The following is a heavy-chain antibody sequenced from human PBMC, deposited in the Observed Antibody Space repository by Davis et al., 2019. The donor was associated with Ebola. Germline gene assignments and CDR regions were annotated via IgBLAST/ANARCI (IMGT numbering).Heavy chain of an antibody. Sequence: PGGSLRLSCAASGFSLRSCAMSWVRQAPGNGLEWVPGIDSDSGTHYAHSVKGRFTISRDDSKNTLYLQMNSLRGEDTAIYYCAKDLFWWSASDVWGQGTTVTVS. V-gene: IGHV3-23*01. J-gene: IGHJ6*02. CDR3: AKDLFWWSASDV. CDR2: IDSDSGT. CDR1: GFSLRSCA. D-gene: IGHD2-8*02.